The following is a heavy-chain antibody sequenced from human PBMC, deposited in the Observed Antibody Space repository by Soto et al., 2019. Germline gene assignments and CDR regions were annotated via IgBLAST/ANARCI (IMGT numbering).Heavy chain of an antibody. CDR3: AREATGTSLWYYMDV. CDR1: GYTFTGYY. J-gene: IGHJ6*03. CDR2: INPNSGGT. D-gene: IGHD1-7*01. V-gene: IGHV1-2*04. Sequence: ASVKVSCKASGYTFTGYYMHWVRQAPGQGLEWMGWINPNSGGTNYAQKFQGWVTMTRDTSISTAYMELSRLRSDDTAVYYCAREATGTSLWYYMDVWGKGTTVTVSS.